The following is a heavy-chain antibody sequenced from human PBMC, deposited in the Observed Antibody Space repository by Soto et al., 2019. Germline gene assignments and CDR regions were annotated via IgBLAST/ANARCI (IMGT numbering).Heavy chain of an antibody. V-gene: IGHV1-69*12. D-gene: IGHD3-16*01. J-gene: IGHJ6*02. CDR3: ARGGVTGDYYYHGVDV. CDR1: GGTFSSYA. CDR2: IIPIFDTT. Sequence: QVQLVQSGAEVKKPGSSVKVSCKASGGTFSSYAISWVRQAPGQGLEWMGGIIPIFDTTNYAQKFQGRVTITADVSTSTAYMELSSLRSGDTAVYYCARGGVTGDYYYHGVDVWGQGTTVTVSS.